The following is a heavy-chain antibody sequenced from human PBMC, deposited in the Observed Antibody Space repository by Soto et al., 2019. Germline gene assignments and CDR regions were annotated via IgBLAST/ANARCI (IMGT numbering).Heavy chain of an antibody. CDR2: INSDASHT. CDR3: ARRAAAGRSFDY. D-gene: IGHD6-13*01. CDR1: GFTFSTYW. V-gene: IGHV3-74*01. J-gene: IGHJ4*02. Sequence: GGSLRLSCAASGFTFSTYWMHWIRQVPGKGLEWVSRINSDASHTYYADSVKGRFTISRDNAKNTLHLEMNSLRAEDTAVYYCARRAAAGRSFDYWGLGTLVTVSS.